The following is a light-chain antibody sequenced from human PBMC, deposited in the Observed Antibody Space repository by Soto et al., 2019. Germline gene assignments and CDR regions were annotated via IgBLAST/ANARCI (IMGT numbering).Light chain of an antibody. J-gene: IGKJ1*01. V-gene: IGKV1-5*03. Sequence: DIQMTQSPSTLSASVGDRVTITCRARQTIINWLAWYQQKPGKAPKLLIYKASTLEGEVPSRFSGGGSGTEFTLTNNSLQPDDSATYYCQQYHTYWWTFGQGTKVDIK. CDR3: QQYHTYWWT. CDR2: KAS. CDR1: QTIINW.